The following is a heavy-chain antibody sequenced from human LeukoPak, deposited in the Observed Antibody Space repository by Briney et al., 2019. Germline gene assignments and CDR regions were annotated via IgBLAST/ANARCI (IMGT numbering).Heavy chain of an antibody. V-gene: IGHV3-23*01. CDR1: GFTFSSYA. D-gene: IGHD2-2*01. Sequence: GGSLRLSCATSGFTFSSYAMSWVRQAPGKGLEWVSAISGSGGSTYYAGSVKGRFTISRDNSKNTLYLQMNSLRAEDTAVYYCARSYQLLSTDAFDIWGQGTMVTVSS. J-gene: IGHJ3*02. CDR3: ARSYQLLSTDAFDI. CDR2: ISGSGGST.